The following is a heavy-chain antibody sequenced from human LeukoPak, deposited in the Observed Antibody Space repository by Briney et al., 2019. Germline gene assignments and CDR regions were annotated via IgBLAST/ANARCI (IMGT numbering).Heavy chain of an antibody. CDR2: INPNSGGT. Sequence: GASVKVSCKASGYTFTGYYMHWVRQAPGQGLEWMGWINPNSGGTNYAQKFQGRVTMTRDTSISTAYMELSRLRSGDTAVYYCARARVAAAPYNWFDPWGQGTLVTVSS. V-gene: IGHV1-2*02. J-gene: IGHJ5*02. D-gene: IGHD6-13*01. CDR3: ARARVAAAPYNWFDP. CDR1: GYTFTGYY.